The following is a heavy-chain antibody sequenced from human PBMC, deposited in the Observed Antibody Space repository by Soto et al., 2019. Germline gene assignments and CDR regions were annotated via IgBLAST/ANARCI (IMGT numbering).Heavy chain of an antibody. Sequence: PSETLSLTCTVSGGSISSGDYYWSWIRQPPGKGLEWIGYIYYSGSTYYNPSLKSRVTISVDTSKNQFSLKLSSVTAADTAVYYCARDKLGYCSSTSCYTPWTYYYYGMDVWGQGTRVTVSS. CDR2: IYYSGST. CDR1: GGSISSGDYY. V-gene: IGHV4-30-4*01. CDR3: ARDKLGYCSSTSCYTPWTYYYYGMDV. J-gene: IGHJ6*02. D-gene: IGHD2-2*02.